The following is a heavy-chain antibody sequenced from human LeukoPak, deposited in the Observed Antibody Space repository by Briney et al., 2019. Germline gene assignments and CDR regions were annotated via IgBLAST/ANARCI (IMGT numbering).Heavy chain of an antibody. V-gene: IGHV4-39*01. CDR3: ASIPSTRQLLSTYYYYYYMDV. Sequence: NPSETLSLTCTVSGGSISSSSYYWGWIRQPPGKGLEWIGSIYYSGSTYYNPSLKSRVTISVDTSKNQFSLKLSSVTAADTAVYYCASIPSTRQLLSTYYYYYYMDVWGKGTTVTVSS. CDR2: IYYSGST. D-gene: IGHD1-1*01. CDR1: GGSISSSSYY. J-gene: IGHJ6*03.